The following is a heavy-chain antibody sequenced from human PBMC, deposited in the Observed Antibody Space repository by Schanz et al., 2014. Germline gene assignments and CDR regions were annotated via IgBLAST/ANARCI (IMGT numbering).Heavy chain of an antibody. CDR3: ARDGLGADY. J-gene: IGHJ4*02. CDR2: ISYSGST. CDR1: GSINSYY. Sequence: QVQLQESGPGLVKPSETLSLNCRISGSINSYYWSWIRQPPGKGLEWIGYISYSGSTNYNPSLRSRVTILVDTSKNQISLRLRSVTEADTAVYYCARDGLGADYWGQGTLVTVSA. V-gene: IGHV4-59*01.